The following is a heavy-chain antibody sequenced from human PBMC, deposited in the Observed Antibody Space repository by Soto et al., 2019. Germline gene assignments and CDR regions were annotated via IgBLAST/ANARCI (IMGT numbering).Heavy chain of an antibody. Sequence: PSETLSLTCTVSGGSISSYYWNWIRQPPGKGLEWIGYIYYIGSTNYNPSLKSRVTISLDTSKNQLSLKASDTAMYYCARHEGPTTMADYWGQGTLVTVSS. D-gene: IGHD5-12*01. CDR2: IYYIGST. V-gene: IGHV4-59*08. CDR1: GGSISSYY. J-gene: IGHJ4*02. CDR3: ARHEGPTTMADY.